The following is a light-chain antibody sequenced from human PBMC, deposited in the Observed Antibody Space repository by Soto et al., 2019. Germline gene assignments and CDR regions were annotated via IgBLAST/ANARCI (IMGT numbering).Light chain of an antibody. CDR2: LGS. J-gene: IGKJ4*01. CDR1: QSLLHSDGYNY. V-gene: IGKV2-28*01. Sequence: DIVMTQSPVSLPVTPGEPASITCRSSQSLLHSDGYNYLDWYLQKPGQSPQLLIYLGSNRASGVPARFSGSGSGTDFTLKISRVEAEDVGVYCCMQALQTPLTFGGGTKVEIK. CDR3: MQALQTPLT.